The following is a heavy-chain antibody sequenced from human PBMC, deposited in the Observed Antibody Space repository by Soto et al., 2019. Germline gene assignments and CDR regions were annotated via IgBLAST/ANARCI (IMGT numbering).Heavy chain of an antibody. Sequence: TLSLTCTVSGGSISNYYWSWIRQPPGKGLEWIGYIYYSGSTNYNPSLKSRVTISVDTSKNQFSLKLSSVTAADTAVYYCARGAVAGLYNWFDPWGQGTLVTVSS. V-gene: IGHV4-59*01. CDR3: ARGAVAGLYNWFDP. CDR2: IYYSGST. D-gene: IGHD6-19*01. J-gene: IGHJ5*02. CDR1: GGSISNYY.